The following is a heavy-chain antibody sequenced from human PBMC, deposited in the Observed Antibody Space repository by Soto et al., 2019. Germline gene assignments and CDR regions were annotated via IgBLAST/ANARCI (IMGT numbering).Heavy chain of an antibody. J-gene: IGHJ4*02. CDR2: IYYSGST. Sequence: QVQLQESGPGLVKPSQTLSLTCTVSGGSISSGDYYWSWIRQHPGKGLEWIGYIYYSGSTYYNPSLKSRVTISVDTSKIQGSLKLSSVTAADTAVYYCAIVPSNAKTGYYFDYWGQGTLVTVSS. V-gene: IGHV4-31*03. D-gene: IGHD3-10*01. CDR1: GGSISSGDYY. CDR3: AIVPSNAKTGYYFDY.